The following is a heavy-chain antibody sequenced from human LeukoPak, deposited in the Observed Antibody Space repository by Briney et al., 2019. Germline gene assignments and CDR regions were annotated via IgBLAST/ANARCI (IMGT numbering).Heavy chain of an antibody. J-gene: IGHJ4*02. CDR2: ISSSSSTI. CDR1: GFTFSSYG. CDR3: ARLGYSYGHTYFDY. D-gene: IGHD5-18*01. Sequence: PGGSLRLSCAASGFTFSSYGMHWVRQAPGKGLEWVSYISSSSSTIYYVDSVKGRFTISRDNAKNSLYLQMNSLRAEDTAVYYCARLGYSYGHTYFDYWGQGTLVTVSS. V-gene: IGHV3-48*01.